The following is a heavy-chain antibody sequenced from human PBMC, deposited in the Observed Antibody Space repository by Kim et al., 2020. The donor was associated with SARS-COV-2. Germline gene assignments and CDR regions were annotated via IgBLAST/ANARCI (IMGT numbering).Heavy chain of an antibody. CDR2: IYYSGST. Sequence: SETLSLTCTVSGGSISSSSYYWGWIRQPPGKGLEWIGSIYYSGSTYYNPSLKSRVTISVDTSKNQFSLKLSSVTAADTAVYYCARRRGGMGWLERQYAFDIWGQGTMVTVSS. CDR1: GGSISSSSYY. D-gene: IGHD1-1*01. J-gene: IGHJ3*02. CDR3: ARRRGGMGWLERQYAFDI. V-gene: IGHV4-39*01.